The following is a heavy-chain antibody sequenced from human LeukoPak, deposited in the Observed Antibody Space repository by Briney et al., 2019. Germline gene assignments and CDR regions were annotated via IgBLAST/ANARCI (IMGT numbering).Heavy chain of an antibody. CDR1: GFTPGSA. J-gene: IGHJ4*02. CDR3: VADHPNYDY. Sequence: SVKVSCKASGFTPGSAVQWVRQARGQRLEWVGWIVVASGHTNYAQKLQGRLTITRDMSTNTDYMELSSLRSEDTAVYYCVADHPNYDYWGQGTLITVSP. D-gene: IGHD5-24*01. V-gene: IGHV1-58*01. CDR2: IVVASGHT.